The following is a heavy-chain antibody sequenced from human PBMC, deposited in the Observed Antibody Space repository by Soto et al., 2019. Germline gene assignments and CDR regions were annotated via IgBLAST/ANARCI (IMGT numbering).Heavy chain of an antibody. J-gene: IGHJ6*02. CDR2: IIPIFGTA. Sequence: SVKVSCKASGGTFSSYAISWVRQAPGQGLEWMGGIIPIFGTANYAQKFQVRVTITADESTSTAYMELSSLRSEDTAVYYCARPDIVATVQVYYYGMDVWGQGTTVTVSS. D-gene: IGHD5-12*01. V-gene: IGHV1-69*13. CDR3: ARPDIVATVQVYYYGMDV. CDR1: GGTFSSYA.